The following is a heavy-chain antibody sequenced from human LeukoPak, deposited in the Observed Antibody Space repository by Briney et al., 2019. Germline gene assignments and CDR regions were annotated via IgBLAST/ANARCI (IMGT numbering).Heavy chain of an antibody. Sequence: PSETLSLPCAVYGGSFSGYYWSWIRQPPGKGLEWIGEINHSGSTNYNPFLKSPVTISVDTSKNQFSLKLSSMTAADTAVYYCARVANVVVPAARYNWFDPWGQRTLVTVSS. D-gene: IGHD2-2*01. V-gene: IGHV4-34*01. CDR2: INHSGST. J-gene: IGHJ5*02. CDR1: GGSFSGYY. CDR3: ARVANVVVPAARYNWFDP.